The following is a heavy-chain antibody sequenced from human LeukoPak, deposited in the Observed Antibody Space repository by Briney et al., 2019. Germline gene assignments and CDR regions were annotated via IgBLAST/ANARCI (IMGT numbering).Heavy chain of an antibody. Sequence: PSETLSLTCAVYGGSFSGYYWSWIRQPPGKGLEWIGYIYYSGSTYFNPSLKSRITISVDTSKNQFSLKLSSVTAADTAVYYCAREYCSGGSCYSIYYYGMDVWGQGTTVTVSS. CDR1: GGSFSGYY. CDR3: AREYCSGGSCYSIYYYGMDV. V-gene: IGHV4-30-4*01. CDR2: IYYSGST. J-gene: IGHJ6*02. D-gene: IGHD2-15*01.